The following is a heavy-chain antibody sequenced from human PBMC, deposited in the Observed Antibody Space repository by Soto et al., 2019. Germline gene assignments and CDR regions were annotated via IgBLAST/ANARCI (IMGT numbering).Heavy chain of an antibody. CDR1: GGSISSSDYY. J-gene: IGHJ4*02. D-gene: IGHD2-15*01. Sequence: SETLSLTCTVSGGSISSSDYYWGWIRQPPGKGLEWIGSIYYSGSTYYNPSLKSRVTISVDTSKNQFSLKLSSVTAADTAVYYCARAQYCSGGSCYLGKISFDYWGQGTLVTVSS. CDR2: IYYSGST. V-gene: IGHV4-39*01. CDR3: ARAQYCSGGSCYLGKISFDY.